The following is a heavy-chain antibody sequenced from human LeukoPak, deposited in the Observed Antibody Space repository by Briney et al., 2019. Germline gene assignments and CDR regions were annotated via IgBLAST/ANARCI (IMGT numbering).Heavy chain of an antibody. V-gene: IGHV1-8*03. J-gene: IGHJ4*02. CDR3: ARGGCSSASWRKYYFDY. Sequence: ASERVSCKVSVYTFTSYDIHWVRQATGQGLECMGWMNPNSGNTEYAQKFQGRVTITRNTSISTDYTELSSLRSEGTAVYYCARGGCSSASWRKYYFDYWGQGTLVTVSS. CDR2: MNPNSGNT. D-gene: IGHD2-2*01. CDR1: VYTFTSYD.